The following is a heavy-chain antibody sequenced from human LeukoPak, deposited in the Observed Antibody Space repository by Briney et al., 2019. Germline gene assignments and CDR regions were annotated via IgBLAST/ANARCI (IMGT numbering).Heavy chain of an antibody. V-gene: IGHV4-59*08. CDR2: IYYSGST. Sequence: SETLSLTCTVSGGSISSYYWSWIRQPPGKGLEWIGYIYYSGSTNYSPSLKSRVTISVDTSKNQFSLKLSSVTAADTAVYYCARLPDQGAFDIWGQGTMVTVSS. CDR1: GGSISSYY. CDR3: ARLPDQGAFDI. J-gene: IGHJ3*02.